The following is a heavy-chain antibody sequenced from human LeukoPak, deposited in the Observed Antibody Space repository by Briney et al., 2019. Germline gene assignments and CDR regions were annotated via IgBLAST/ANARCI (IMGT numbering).Heavy chain of an antibody. Sequence: SETLSLTCAVYGGSFSGYYWNWIRQPPGKGLEWIGEINHSGSTNYNPSLKSRVTISVDTSKNQFSLKLNSVTAADTAVYYCTRHIVQTPYYFDYWGQGTLVTVSS. D-gene: IGHD5-12*01. CDR3: TRHIVQTPYYFDY. J-gene: IGHJ4*02. V-gene: IGHV4-34*01. CDR1: GGSFSGYY. CDR2: INHSGST.